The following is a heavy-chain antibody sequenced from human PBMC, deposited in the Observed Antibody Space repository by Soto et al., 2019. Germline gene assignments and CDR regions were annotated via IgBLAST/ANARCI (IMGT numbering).Heavy chain of an antibody. V-gene: IGHV4-39*01. Sequence: PSETLSLTCTVSGGSISSSSYYWGWIRQPPGKGLEWIGSIYYSGSTYYNPSLKSRVTISVDTSKNQFSLKLSSVTAADTAVYYCASTTYRRVLFDYWGQGTLVTVSS. CDR1: GGSISSSSYY. J-gene: IGHJ4*02. CDR2: IYYSGST. CDR3: ASTTYRRVLFDY. D-gene: IGHD2-8*01.